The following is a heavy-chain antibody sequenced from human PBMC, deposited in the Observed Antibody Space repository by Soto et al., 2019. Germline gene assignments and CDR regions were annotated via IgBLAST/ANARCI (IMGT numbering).Heavy chain of an antibody. CDR2: ISYDGSNK. D-gene: IGHD1-1*01. CDR3: ATELIGLQSQTCDY. J-gene: IGHJ4*02. CDR1: GFTLNSFF. V-gene: IGHV3-30*03. Sequence: RGSLRLSCAASGFTLNSFFMHWVRQAPGKGLEWVAVISYDGSNKYYADSVKGRFTISRDNSKNTLYLQMNSLRTDDTAVYYCATELIGLQSQTCDYWGQGTLVTVS.